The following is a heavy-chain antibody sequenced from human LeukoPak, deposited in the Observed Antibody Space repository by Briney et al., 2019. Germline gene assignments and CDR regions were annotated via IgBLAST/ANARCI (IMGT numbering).Heavy chain of an antibody. CDR2: ISNDGSKT. Sequence: GRSLRLSCAASGFTFSLYGMHWVRQAPGKGREWVALISNDGSKTYYADSVKGRFTISRDNSKNTVYLQVSSLRADDTAVYYCAKDSRGANFFGDFDYWGQGTLVTLSS. D-gene: IGHD3-10*01. CDR1: GFTFSLYG. J-gene: IGHJ4*02. V-gene: IGHV3-33*06. CDR3: AKDSRGANFFGDFDY.